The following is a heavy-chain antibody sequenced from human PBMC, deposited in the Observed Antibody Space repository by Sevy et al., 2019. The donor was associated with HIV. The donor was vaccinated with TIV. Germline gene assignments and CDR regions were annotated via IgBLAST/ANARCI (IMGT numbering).Heavy chain of an antibody. Sequence: GGSLRLSCAASGFTFSSHEMSWVRQAPGKGLEWISYITRSGSSIYYADSVKGRFTISRDNAKNSLYLQMNSLRAEDTAVYYCARGWFDTWGQGTLVIVSS. J-gene: IGHJ5*02. CDR3: ARGWFDT. CDR2: ITRSGSSI. CDR1: GFTFSSHE. V-gene: IGHV3-48*03.